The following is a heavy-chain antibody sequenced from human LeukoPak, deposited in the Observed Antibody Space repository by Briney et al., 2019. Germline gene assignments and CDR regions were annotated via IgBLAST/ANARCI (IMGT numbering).Heavy chain of an antibody. D-gene: IGHD3-22*01. CDR2: ISGRGGST. V-gene: IGHV3-23*01. J-gene: IGHJ4*02. CDR3: AKEGTDYYDCSELDY. CDR1: GFIFRSYA. Sequence: GGSLRLSCAASGFIFRSYAMSWVRQAPGKGLEWVSAISGRGGSTYYADSVKGRFTISRDNSKNTLYLQMNSLRAEDTAVYYCAKEGTDYYDCSELDYWGQGTLVTVSS.